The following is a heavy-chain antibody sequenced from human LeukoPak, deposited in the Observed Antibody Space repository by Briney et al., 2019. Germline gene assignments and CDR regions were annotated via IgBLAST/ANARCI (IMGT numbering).Heavy chain of an antibody. D-gene: IGHD6-19*01. CDR1: GGSFSGYY. Sequence: SETLSLTCAVYGGSFSGYYWSWIRQPPGKGLEWIGEINHSGSTNYNPSLKSRVTISVDTSKNQFSLKLSSVTAADTAVYYCARGGSSGWYFNLRGLNYWGQGTLVTVSS. J-gene: IGHJ4*02. V-gene: IGHV4-34*01. CDR2: INHSGST. CDR3: ARGGSSGWYFNLRGLNY.